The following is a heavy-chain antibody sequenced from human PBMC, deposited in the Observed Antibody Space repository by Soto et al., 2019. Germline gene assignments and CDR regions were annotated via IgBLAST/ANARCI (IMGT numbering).Heavy chain of an antibody. CDR1: GFTFSSYA. J-gene: IGHJ6*04. Sequence: QVQLVESGGGVVQPGRSLRLSCAASGFTFSSYAMHWVRQAPGKGLEWVAVISYDGSNKYYADSVKGRFTISRDKSKNTLYLQMNSLRAEETAVYYCAREGEGGYCISTSCYALYYGIDVWGEGTTVTVSS. CDR2: ISYDGSNK. V-gene: IGHV3-30-3*01. CDR3: AREGEGGYCISTSCYALYYGIDV. D-gene: IGHD2-2*01.